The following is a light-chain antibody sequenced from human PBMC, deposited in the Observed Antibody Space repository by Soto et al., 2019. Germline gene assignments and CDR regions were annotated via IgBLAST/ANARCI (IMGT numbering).Light chain of an antibody. CDR1: QSVTTF. Sequence: EIVLTQSPATLSLSPGERATLSCRASQSVTTFLAWYQQKPGQAPRLLIYDASSRATGIPARFSGSGYGTDFTLTSSSLEPEEFAVYYCQQRSNWPLTFGGGTKVEIK. J-gene: IGKJ4*01. V-gene: IGKV3-11*01. CDR2: DAS. CDR3: QQRSNWPLT.